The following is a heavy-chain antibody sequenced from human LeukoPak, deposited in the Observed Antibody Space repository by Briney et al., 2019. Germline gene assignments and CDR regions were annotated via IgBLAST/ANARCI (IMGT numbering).Heavy chain of an antibody. Sequence: GSLRLSCAASGFTVSDNYMSWVRQAPGKGLEWVSAITATSSSTHDADSVQGRFTISRDNSKNTLYLQMNSLRPEDTAIYYCAKLFESGTYNNFFHYWGQGTLVTVFS. V-gene: IGHV3-23*01. D-gene: IGHD3-10*01. J-gene: IGHJ4*02. CDR2: ITATSSST. CDR1: GFTVSDNY. CDR3: AKLFESGTYNNFFHY.